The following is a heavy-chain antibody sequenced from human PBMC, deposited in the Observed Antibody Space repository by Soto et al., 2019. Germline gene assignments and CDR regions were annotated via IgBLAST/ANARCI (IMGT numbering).Heavy chain of an antibody. J-gene: IGHJ6*02. Sequence: GSLRLSCAASGFTFSSYSMNWVRQAPGKGLEWVSSISSSSSYIYYADSVKGRFTISRDNSKNTLYLQMNSLRAEDTAVYYCARGVAATLFSYANYGMDVWGQGTTVTVSS. D-gene: IGHD2-15*01. V-gene: IGHV3-21*01. CDR1: GFTFSSYS. CDR3: ARGVAATLFSYANYGMDV. CDR2: ISSSSSYI.